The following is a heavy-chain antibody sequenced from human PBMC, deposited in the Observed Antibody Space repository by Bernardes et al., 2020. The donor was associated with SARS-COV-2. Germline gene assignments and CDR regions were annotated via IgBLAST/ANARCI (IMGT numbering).Heavy chain of an antibody. D-gene: IGHD6-6*01. Sequence: SETLSLTCAVYGGSFSGYYWSWIRQPPGKGLEWIGEINHSGSTNYNPSLKSRVTISVDTSKNQFSLKLSSVTAADTAVYYCARGGVGAARWGYYYYMDVWGKGTTVTVSS. J-gene: IGHJ6*03. CDR2: INHSGST. CDR1: GGSFSGYY. CDR3: ARGGVGAARWGYYYYMDV. V-gene: IGHV4-34*01.